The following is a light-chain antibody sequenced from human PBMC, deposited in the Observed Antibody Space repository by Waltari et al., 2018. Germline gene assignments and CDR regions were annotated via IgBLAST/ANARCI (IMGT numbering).Light chain of an antibody. V-gene: IGKV3-11*01. CDR3: QQRGTWPLT. CDR1: QGVSSN. Sequence: EIVLTQSPATLSLSPGERGTLSCRASQGVSSNLAWYQQKPGQAPRLLIDDASNRATGVPARFSGSGSGTDFPLTISSLEPEDFAVYYCQQRGTWPLTFGGGTKVEIK. J-gene: IGKJ4*01. CDR2: DAS.